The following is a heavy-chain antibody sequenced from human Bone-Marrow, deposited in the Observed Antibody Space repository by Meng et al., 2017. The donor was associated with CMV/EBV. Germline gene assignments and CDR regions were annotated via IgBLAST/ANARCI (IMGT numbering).Heavy chain of an antibody. CDR3: ARVRCSTTSCYYEYYYGMDV. CDR1: GDSVSSNSAT. D-gene: IGHD2-2*01. Sequence: SQTLSLTCAISGDSVSSNSATWSWIRQSPSRGLEWLGRTYYRSKWYIDYAVSVKSRIDINPDTSKNQFSLQLNAVTPEDTAVYYCARVRCSTTSCYYEYYYGMDVWGQGPTVTVSS. V-gene: IGHV6-1*01. J-gene: IGHJ6*01. CDR2: TYYRSKWYI.